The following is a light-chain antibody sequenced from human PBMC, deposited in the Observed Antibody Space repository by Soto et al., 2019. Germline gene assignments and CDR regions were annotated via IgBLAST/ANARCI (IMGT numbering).Light chain of an antibody. J-gene: IGKJ1*01. V-gene: IGKV3-15*01. CDR2: GAS. CDR1: QSVSSN. Sequence: EIVITQSPATLSVSPGERGTLSCSASQSVSSNLAWYQQKPAQAPRLILYGASTRATGIPARFSGSGSATEFTPTISSLQSEDFAVYYCQQYNNWPPWTFGQGTKVDIK. CDR3: QQYNNWPPWT.